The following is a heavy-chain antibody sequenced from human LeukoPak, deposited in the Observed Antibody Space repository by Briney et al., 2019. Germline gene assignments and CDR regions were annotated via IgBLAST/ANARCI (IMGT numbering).Heavy chain of an antibody. CDR2: MNPNSGNT. CDR1: GYTFTSYD. Sequence: ASVKVSCTASGYTFTSYDINWVRQATGQGLEWMGWMNPNSGNTGYAQKFQGRVTMTRNTSISTAYMELGSLRSEDTAVYYCARRGFGVLLIYYYYMDVWGKGTTVTVSS. V-gene: IGHV1-8*01. J-gene: IGHJ6*03. CDR3: ARRGFGVLLIYYYYMDV. D-gene: IGHD3-10*01.